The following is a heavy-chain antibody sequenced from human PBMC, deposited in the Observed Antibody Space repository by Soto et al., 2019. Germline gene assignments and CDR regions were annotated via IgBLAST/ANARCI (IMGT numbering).Heavy chain of an antibody. CDR1: AFSIRNMY. V-gene: IGHV3-30*18. CDR2: ISYDGSNK. J-gene: IGHJ5*02. CDR3: AKDGGPRVAYKSDMGGLSPFDP. D-gene: IGHD1-20*01. Sequence: GGSPSPSSAASAFSIRNMYMSWIRQDPGKGLEWVALISYDGSNKYYVDSVKGRFAISRDNSKNTMYLQMNSLRAEDTAVYYCAKDGGPRVAYKSDMGGLSPFDPWGQGTLVTVSS.